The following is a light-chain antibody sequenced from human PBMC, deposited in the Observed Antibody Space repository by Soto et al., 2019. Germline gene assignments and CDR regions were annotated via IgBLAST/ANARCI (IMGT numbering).Light chain of an antibody. CDR1: QAIRSD. CDR2: AAS. V-gene: IGKV1-6*01. CDR3: LQDYNYPRT. Sequence: AVQMTQSPSSLSASVGDRVTITCRASQAIRSDLGWYQMKPGKVPKLLIYAASNLQSGVPSRFIGRGYGTDFTLTISSRQPEDFATYYCLQDYNYPRTFGQGTKVEI. J-gene: IGKJ1*01.